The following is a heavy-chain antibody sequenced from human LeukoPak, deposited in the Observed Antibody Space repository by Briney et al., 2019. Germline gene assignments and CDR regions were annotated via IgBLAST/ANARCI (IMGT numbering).Heavy chain of an antibody. V-gene: IGHV3-30-3*01. J-gene: IGHJ4*02. CDR2: ISYDGSNK. Sequence: PGRSLRLSCAASGFTFSSYAMHWVRQAPGKELEWVAVISYDGSNKYYADSVKGQFTISRDNSKNTLYLQMNSLRAEDTAVYYCARELVWRIAAPFDYWGQGTLVTVSS. D-gene: IGHD6-13*01. CDR1: GFTFSSYA. CDR3: ARELVWRIAAPFDY.